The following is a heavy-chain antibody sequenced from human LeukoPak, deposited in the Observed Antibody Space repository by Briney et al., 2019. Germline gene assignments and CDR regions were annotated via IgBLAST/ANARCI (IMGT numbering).Heavy chain of an antibody. D-gene: IGHD2-8*01. V-gene: IGHV1-69*05. CDR2: IIPIFGTA. CDR3: ARERVGDIVLMVYAIGLDAFDI. Sequence: SVKVSCKASGGTFSSYAISWVRQAPGQGLEWMGGIIPIFGTANYAQKFQGRVTITTDESTSAAYMELSSLRSEDTAVYYCARERVGDIVLMVYAIGLDAFDIWGQGTMVTVSS. CDR1: GGTFSSYA. J-gene: IGHJ3*02.